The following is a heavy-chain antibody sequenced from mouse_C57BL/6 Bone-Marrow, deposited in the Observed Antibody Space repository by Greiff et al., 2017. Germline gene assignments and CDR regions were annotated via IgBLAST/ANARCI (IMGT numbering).Heavy chain of an antibody. Sequence: EVMLVESGGGLVKPGGSLKLSCAASGFTFSDYGMHWVRQAPEKGLEWVAYISSGSSTIYYADTVKGRFTIFRDNAKNTLFLQMTSLRSEDTAMYYCARPLYYGSSSFAYWGQGTLVTVSA. J-gene: IGHJ3*01. V-gene: IGHV5-17*01. CDR2: ISSGSSTI. CDR1: GFTFSDYG. CDR3: ARPLYYGSSSFAY. D-gene: IGHD1-1*01.